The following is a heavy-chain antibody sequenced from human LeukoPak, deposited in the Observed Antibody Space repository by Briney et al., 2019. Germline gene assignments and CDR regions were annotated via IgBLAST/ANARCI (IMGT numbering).Heavy chain of an antibody. V-gene: IGHV2-70*11. CDR2: VDWDDDE. J-gene: IGHJ4*01. CDR1: GFSLSTSGMC. Sequence: SGPALVKPTQALTLTCTFSGFSLSTSGMCVSWIRQPPGKALEWLARVDWDDDEYYTTSLRTRLTISKDTSKNQVVLTMTNMDPVDTATYYCTRGAFGAFDDWGQGTLVTVSS. CDR3: TRGAFGAFDD. D-gene: IGHD3-10*01.